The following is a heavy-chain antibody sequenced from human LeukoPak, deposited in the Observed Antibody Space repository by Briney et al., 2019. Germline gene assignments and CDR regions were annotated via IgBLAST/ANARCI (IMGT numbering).Heavy chain of an antibody. CDR2: INHSGST. CDR3: ARPRYGSGSLDS. Sequence: SWETVSLTCAVYGGSFSGHYWTWIRQPPGKGLEWIGEINHSGSTTYNPSLNNRVTISVDTSKSQFSLKMSSVTAADTAVYYCARPRYGSGSLDSWGQGTLVTVSS. J-gene: IGHJ4*02. V-gene: IGHV4-34*01. D-gene: IGHD3-10*01. CDR1: GGSFSGHY.